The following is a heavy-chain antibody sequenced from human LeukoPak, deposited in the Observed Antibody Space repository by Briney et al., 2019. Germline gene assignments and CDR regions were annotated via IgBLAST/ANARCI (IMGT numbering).Heavy chain of an antibody. J-gene: IGHJ2*01. V-gene: IGHV4-39*01. D-gene: IGHD2-2*01. CDR3: ASLSSSTSELYTYWYFDL. CDR1: GGSISSSSYY. CDR2: IYYSGST. Sequence: SETLSLTCTVSGGSISSSSYYRGWIRQPPGKGLEWIGSIYYSGSTYYNPSLKSRVTISVDTSKNQFSLKLSSVTAADTAVYYCASLSSSTSELYTYWYFDLWGRGTLVTVSS.